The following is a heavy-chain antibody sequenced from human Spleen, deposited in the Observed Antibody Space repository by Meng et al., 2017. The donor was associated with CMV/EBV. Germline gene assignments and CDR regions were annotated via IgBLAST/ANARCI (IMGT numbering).Heavy chain of an antibody. J-gene: IGHJ3*02. D-gene: IGHD5-24*01. CDR2: ISGSGGST. CDR3: ARTIEMATKNVFDI. Sequence: GGSLRLSCAASGFTFSSYAMSWVRQAPGKGLEWVSAISGSGGSTYYADSVKGRFTISRDNAKNSLYLQVNSLRAEDTAVYYCARTIEMATKNVFDIWGQGTMVTVSS. V-gene: IGHV3-23*01. CDR1: GFTFSSYA.